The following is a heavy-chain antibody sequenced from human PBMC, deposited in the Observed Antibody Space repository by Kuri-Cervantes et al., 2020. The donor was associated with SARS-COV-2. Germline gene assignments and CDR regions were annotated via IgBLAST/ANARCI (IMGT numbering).Heavy chain of an antibody. CDR2: IKQDGSEK. CDR3: AREGYYDSSGYFGDYVRMDV. J-gene: IGHJ6*02. Sequence: GESLKISCAASGFTFSSYWMSWVRQAPGKGLEWVANIKQDGSEKYYVDSVKGRFTISRDNAKNSLYLQMNSLRAEDTAVYYCAREGYYDSSGYFGDYVRMDVWGQGTTVTVSS. V-gene: IGHV3-7*01. CDR1: GFTFSSYW. D-gene: IGHD3-22*01.